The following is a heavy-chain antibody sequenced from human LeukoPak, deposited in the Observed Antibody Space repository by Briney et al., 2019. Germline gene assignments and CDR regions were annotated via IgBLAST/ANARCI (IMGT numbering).Heavy chain of an antibody. CDR1: GGSFSGYY. D-gene: IGHD2-2*01. J-gene: IGHJ6*03. V-gene: IGHV4-34*01. CDR3: ARRSCSSTSCYHYMDV. Sequence: SETLSLTCAVYGGSFSGYYWSWIRQPPGKGLEWIGEINHSGSTNYNPSLKSRVTISVDTSKNQFSLKLSSVTAADTAVYYCARRSCSSTSCYHYMDVWGKGTTVTISS. CDR2: INHSGST.